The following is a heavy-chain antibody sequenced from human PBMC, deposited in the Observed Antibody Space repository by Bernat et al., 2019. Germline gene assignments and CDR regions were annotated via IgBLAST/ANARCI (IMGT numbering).Heavy chain of an antibody. CDR2: INGDGRRT. D-gene: IGHD2-21*01. J-gene: IGHJ1*01. CDR3: ARDRFYSPEH. Sequence: EVQLVESGGGLVQPGGSLRLSCAASGFTIIIYWMHWVRQAPGKGLVWVSHINGDGRRTTYADSVKGRFTISRDDAKNTVYLQMNSLRDEDTAVYYCARDRFYSPEHWGQGILVTVSS. CDR1: GFTIIIYW. V-gene: IGHV3-74*01.